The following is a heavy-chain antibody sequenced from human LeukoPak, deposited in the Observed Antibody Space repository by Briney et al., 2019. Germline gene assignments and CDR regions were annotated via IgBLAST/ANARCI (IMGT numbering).Heavy chain of an antibody. CDR1: GDSVSSNSAA. CDR2: TYYRFKWYN. CDR3: ATNSRWLLLGDYYYMDV. J-gene: IGHJ6*03. Sequence: SQTLSLTCAVSGDSVSSNSAAWNWIRQSPSRGLEWLGRTYYRFKWYNDYAVSVKSRITINPDTSKNQFSLQLNSVTPEDTAVYYCATNSRWLLLGDYYYMDVWGKGTTVTVSS. D-gene: IGHD3-22*01. V-gene: IGHV6-1*01.